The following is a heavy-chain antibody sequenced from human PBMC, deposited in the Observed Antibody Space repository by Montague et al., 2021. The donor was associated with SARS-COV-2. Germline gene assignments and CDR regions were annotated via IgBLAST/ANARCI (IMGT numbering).Heavy chain of an antibody. CDR2: IYDSTNT. D-gene: IGHD3-10*02. V-gene: IGHV4-39*01. Sequence: SETLSLTCTVSGGSISSSDYCWVWIRQPPGKGLDWDVNIYDSTNTYYNPSLEIRVTISMDTSKNMFSLKLNSVTAAATSVCYSAGLSIVLFVDSTGGWIDPWGHGTLVTVSS. CDR3: AGLSIVLFVDSTGGWIDP. J-gene: IGHJ5*02. CDR1: GGSISSSDYC.